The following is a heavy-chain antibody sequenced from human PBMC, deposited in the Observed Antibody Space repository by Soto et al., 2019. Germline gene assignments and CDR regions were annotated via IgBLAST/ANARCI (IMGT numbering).Heavy chain of an antibody. J-gene: IGHJ6*04. Sequence: SVTLRRTCSVCGGSLSSYYWSWIRQPAGKGLEWIGRIYTSGSTKYNPSLKSRVTMSVYTSKNQFSLKLSSVTAADTAVYYCAGRVYYYGMDVWRKGTTLTVSS. V-gene: IGHV4-4*07. CDR1: GGSLSSYY. CDR3: AGRVYYYGMDV. CDR2: IYTSGST.